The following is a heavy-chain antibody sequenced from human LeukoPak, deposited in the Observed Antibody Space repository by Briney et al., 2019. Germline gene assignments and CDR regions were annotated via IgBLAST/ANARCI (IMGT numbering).Heavy chain of an antibody. Sequence: TSETLSLTCTVSGGSISSSSYYWGWIRQPPGKGLEWIGSIYYSGSTYYNPSLKSRVTISVDTSKNQLSLKLSSVTAADTAVYYCARHPSYYDFWSGYYKPDSDFDYWGQGTLVTVSS. CDR2: IYYSGST. J-gene: IGHJ4*02. CDR1: GGSISSSSYY. CDR3: ARHPSYYDFWSGYYKPDSDFDY. D-gene: IGHD3-3*01. V-gene: IGHV4-39*01.